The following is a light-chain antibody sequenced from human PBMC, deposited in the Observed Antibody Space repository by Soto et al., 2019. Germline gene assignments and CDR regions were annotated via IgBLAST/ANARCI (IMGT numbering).Light chain of an antibody. CDR1: SSDVGSSNL. CDR3: CSYAGSSTVVI. Sequence: QSVLTQPASVSGSPGQSITISCTATSSDVGSSNLVSWYQQHPGKAPKLMIYGGTKRPSGVSNRFSGSRSGNTASLTISGLQAEDEADYYCCSYAGSSTVVIFGGGTQLTVL. CDR2: GGT. V-gene: IGLV2-23*03. J-gene: IGLJ2*01.